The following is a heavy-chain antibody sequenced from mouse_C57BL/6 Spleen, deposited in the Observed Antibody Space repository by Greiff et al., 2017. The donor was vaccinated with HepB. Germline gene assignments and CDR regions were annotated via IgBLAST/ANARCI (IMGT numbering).Heavy chain of an antibody. Sequence: EVKLVESGEGLVKPGGSLKLSCAASGFTFSSYAMSWVRQTPEKRLEWVAYISSGGDSIYYADTVKGRFTISRDNARNTLYLQMSSLKSEDTAMYYCTSYYGSSWYYAMDYWGQGTSVTVSS. CDR2: ISSGGDSI. V-gene: IGHV5-9-1*02. CDR1: GFTFSSYA. CDR3: TSYYGSSWYYAMDY. D-gene: IGHD1-1*01. J-gene: IGHJ4*01.